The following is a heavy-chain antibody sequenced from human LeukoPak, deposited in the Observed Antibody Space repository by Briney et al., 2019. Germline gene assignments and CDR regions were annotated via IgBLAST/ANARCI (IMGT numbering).Heavy chain of an antibody. CDR1: GGSISSSSYY. Sequence: SETLSLTCTVAGGSISSSSYYWGWIRQPPGKRLEWIASIYYRGSNYYNPSLKSRVTISVDTSKNQFSLKLSSVTAADTAVYYCARTGYSSSWYVPLFDYWGQGTLVTVSS. V-gene: IGHV4-39*01. CDR2: IYYRGSN. J-gene: IGHJ4*02. D-gene: IGHD6-13*01. CDR3: ARTGYSSSWYVPLFDY.